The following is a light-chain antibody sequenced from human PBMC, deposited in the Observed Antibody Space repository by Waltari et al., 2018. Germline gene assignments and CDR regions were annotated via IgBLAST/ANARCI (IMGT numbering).Light chain of an antibody. CDR3: SSYAGSNKLI. CDR1: SSDIGPYKY. Sequence: QSALTQPPSASGSPGQTVLISCTGTSSDIGPYKYVSWYQQIPGRAPALIIDEVDRRPPGVPDRFSGSKSGNTASLTVSGLQTEDEGDYYCSSYAGSNKLIFGGVTKLTVL. CDR2: EVD. J-gene: IGLJ2*01. V-gene: IGLV2-8*01.